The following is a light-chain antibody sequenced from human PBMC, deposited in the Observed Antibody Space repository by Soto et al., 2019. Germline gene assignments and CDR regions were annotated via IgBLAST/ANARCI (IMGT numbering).Light chain of an antibody. Sequence: QAVVTQPPSASGTPGQRVTISGSGSSSTIGSNTVNWYQQLPGTAPKLLIYSNNQRPSGVPDRFSGSKSGTSASLAISGLQSEDEADYYCAAWDDSLNGVVFGGGTKLTVL. V-gene: IGLV1-44*01. CDR1: SSTIGSNT. J-gene: IGLJ2*01. CDR3: AAWDDSLNGVV. CDR2: SNN.